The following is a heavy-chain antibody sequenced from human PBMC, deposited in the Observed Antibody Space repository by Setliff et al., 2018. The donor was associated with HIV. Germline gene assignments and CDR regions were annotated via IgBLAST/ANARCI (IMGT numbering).Heavy chain of an antibody. V-gene: IGHV4-39*07. CDR2: IYYSGST. CDR1: GGSVSTAGHY. CDR3: ARDLGGPRNFDN. D-gene: IGHD2-15*01. J-gene: IGHJ4*02. Sequence: SETLSLTCTVSGGSVSTAGHYWGWIRQPPGKGLEWIGSIYYSGSTYYNPSLKSRLTISIDTSKNQFSLKLRSVTAADTAVYYCARDLGGPRNFDNWGQGTLVTVSS.